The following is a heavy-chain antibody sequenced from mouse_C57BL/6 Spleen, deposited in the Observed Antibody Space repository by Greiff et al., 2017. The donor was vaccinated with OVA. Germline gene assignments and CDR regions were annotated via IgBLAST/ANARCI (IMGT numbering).Heavy chain of an antibody. V-gene: IGHV1-76*01. CDR2: IYPGSGNT. J-gene: IGHJ2*01. CDR1: GYTFTDSY. CDR3: ARRAGNFLFDY. Sequence: QVQLQQSGAELVRPGASVKLSCKASGYTFTDSYINWVKQRPGQGLEWIARIYPGSGNTYYNEKFKGKATLTAEKSSSTAYMQLSSLTSEDSAVYFCARRAGNFLFDYWGQGTTLTVSS. D-gene: IGHD2-1*01.